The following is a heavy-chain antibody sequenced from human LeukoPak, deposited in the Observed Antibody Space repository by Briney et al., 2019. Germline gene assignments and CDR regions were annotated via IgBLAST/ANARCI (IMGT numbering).Heavy chain of an antibody. J-gene: IGHJ6*04. D-gene: IGHD3-10*02. CDR3: AELGITMIGGV. V-gene: IGHV3-48*03. CDR1: GFTFSSYE. CDR2: ISSSGSTI. Sequence: GGTLRLTCAASGFTFSSYEMNWVRQAPGQGLEWVSYISSSGSTIYYADSVKDRFTIFRDNAKNSLYLQMTSLRAEDTAVYYCAELGITMIGGVWGKGTTVTISS.